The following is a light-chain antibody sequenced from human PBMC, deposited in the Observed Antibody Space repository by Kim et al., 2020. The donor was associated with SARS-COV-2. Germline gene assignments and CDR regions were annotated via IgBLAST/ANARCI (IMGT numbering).Light chain of an antibody. CDR1: GSDVGFYDR. CDR2: EVT. J-gene: IGLJ2*01. V-gene: IGLV2-18*02. CDR3: SSYSTSNTVL. Sequence: GQSVTLSCTGTGSDVGFYDRVSWYQQPPGTAPKLLIYEVTHRPSGVPDRFSGSKSGSTASLTISGLQAEDEAHYYCSSYSTSNTVLFGGGTQLTVL.